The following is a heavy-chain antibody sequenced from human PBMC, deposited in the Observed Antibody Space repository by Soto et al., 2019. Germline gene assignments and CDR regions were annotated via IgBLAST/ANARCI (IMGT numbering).Heavy chain of an antibody. V-gene: IGHV4-34*01. D-gene: IGHD2-2*01. Sequence: PSETLSLTCAVYGGSISGYYWSWIRQPPGKGLEWIGEINHSGTTNYNPSLESRVTISVDTSKNQFSLKLTSVTAADTAVYYCARARYCTSASCPGYFQHWGQGTLLTVSS. CDR3: ARARYCTSASCPGYFQH. CDR1: GGSISGYY. J-gene: IGHJ1*01. CDR2: INHSGTT.